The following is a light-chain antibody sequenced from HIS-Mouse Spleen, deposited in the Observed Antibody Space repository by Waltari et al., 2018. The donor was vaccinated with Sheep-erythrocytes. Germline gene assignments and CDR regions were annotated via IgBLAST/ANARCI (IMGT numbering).Light chain of an antibody. CDR3: CSYAGSSTPWV. V-gene: IGLV2-23*01. CDR1: SSDVGRYNL. CDR2: EGS. Sequence: QSALTQPASVSGSPGQSIPISCTGTSSDVGRYNLLSWYQQHPGKAPKLMIYEGSKRPSGVSNRFSGSKSGNTASLTISGLQAEDEADYYCCSYAGSSTPWVFGGGTKLTVL. J-gene: IGLJ3*02.